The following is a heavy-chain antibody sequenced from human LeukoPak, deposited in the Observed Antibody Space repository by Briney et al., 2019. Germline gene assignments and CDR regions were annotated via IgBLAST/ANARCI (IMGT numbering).Heavy chain of an antibody. V-gene: IGHV3-7*01. D-gene: IGHD1-14*01. CDR1: GFTFSDYW. CDR3: ARVGVGQPGDFDY. J-gene: IGHJ4*02. CDR2: IKQDGSEK. Sequence: GGSLRLSCVASGFTFSDYWMSWVRQAPGKGLEWVANIKQDGSEKYYVDSVKGRFTISRDNAKNSLDLQMNSLRAEDTAVYYCARVGVGQPGDFDYWGQGTLVTVSS.